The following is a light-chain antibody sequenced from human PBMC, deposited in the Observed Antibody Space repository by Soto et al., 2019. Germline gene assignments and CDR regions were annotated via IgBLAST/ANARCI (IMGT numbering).Light chain of an antibody. Sequence: EIVLTQSPGTLSLSPGERATLSCRASQSVGNTYLAWYQQKPGQAPSLLIYDASSRATDIPDRFSGSGSGTDFALTISILESEDFAVYYCQHYGTLITFGKGTRLEIK. V-gene: IGKV3-20*01. CDR3: QHYGTLIT. CDR2: DAS. CDR1: QSVGNTY. J-gene: IGKJ5*01.